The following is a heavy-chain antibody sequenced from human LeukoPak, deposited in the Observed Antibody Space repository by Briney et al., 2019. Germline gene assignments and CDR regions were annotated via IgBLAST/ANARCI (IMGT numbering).Heavy chain of an antibody. Sequence: ASVKVSFKTSGCTFRHYGISWVRQAPGQGLEWMAWISGGYNGDSNYALKLRGRLTMTTDTSTSTAYMELRSLRSDNTAVYYCARDEKKYCSGGSCPAYFDYWGQGTLVTVSS. CDR3: ARDEKKYCSGGSCPAYFDY. CDR2: ISGGYNGDS. V-gene: IGHV1-18*01. D-gene: IGHD2-15*01. J-gene: IGHJ4*02. CDR1: GCTFRHYG.